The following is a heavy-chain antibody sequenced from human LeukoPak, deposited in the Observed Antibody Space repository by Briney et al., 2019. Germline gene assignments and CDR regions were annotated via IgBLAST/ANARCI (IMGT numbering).Heavy chain of an antibody. D-gene: IGHD1-26*01. J-gene: IGHJ4*02. CDR1: GYTFTSYG. CDR3: ASGARRGSYFDY. CDR2: IIPILGIA. Sequence: SVKVSCKASGYTFTSYGISWVRQAPGQGLEWMGRIIPILGIANYAQKFQGRVTITADKSTSTAYMELSSLGSEDTAVYYCASGARRGSYFDYWGQGTLVTVSS. V-gene: IGHV1-69*04.